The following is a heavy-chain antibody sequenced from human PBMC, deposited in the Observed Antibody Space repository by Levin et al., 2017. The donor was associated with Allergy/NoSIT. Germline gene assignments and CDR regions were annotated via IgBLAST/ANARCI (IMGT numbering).Heavy chain of an antibody. J-gene: IGHJ3*02. Sequence: SETLSLTCAVYGGSFSGYYWSWIRQPPGKGLEWIGEINHSGSTNYNPSLKSRVTISVDTSKNQFSLKLSSVTAADTAVYYCARALTYYYDSSGYRDAFDIWGQGTMVTVSS. CDR3: ARALTYYYDSSGYRDAFDI. CDR1: GGSFSGYY. CDR2: INHSGST. D-gene: IGHD3-22*01. V-gene: IGHV4-34*01.